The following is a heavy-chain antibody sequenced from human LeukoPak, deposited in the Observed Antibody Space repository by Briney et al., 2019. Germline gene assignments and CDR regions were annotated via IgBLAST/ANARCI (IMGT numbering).Heavy chain of an antibody. CDR1: GFTFSSYE. V-gene: IGHV3-48*03. CDR2: ISSSGSTI. D-gene: IGHD6-19*01. J-gene: IGHJ6*04. Sequence: PGGSLRLSCAASGFTFSSYEMNWVRQAPGKGLEWVSYISSSGSTIYYADSVKGRFTISRDNAKNSLYLQMNSLRAEDTAVYYCARGAVAANGYYYYGMDVWGKGTTVTVSS. CDR3: ARGAVAANGYYYYGMDV.